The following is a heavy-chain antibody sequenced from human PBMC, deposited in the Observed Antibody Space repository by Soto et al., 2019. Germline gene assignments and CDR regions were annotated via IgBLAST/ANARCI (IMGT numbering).Heavy chain of an antibody. J-gene: IGHJ4*02. CDR1: GFSLRSLGMA. CDR2: IYWDDEE. D-gene: IGHD6-6*01. CDR3: ARRYDSSFDL. V-gene: IGHV2-5*02. Sequence: QITLKESGPTLLKPTQTLTLTCTFSGFSLRSLGMAVGWIRQPPGRALEWVALIYWDDEERYSPSLQRRLTITKDTSKNHVVLTMTTMDPVDTATYYCARRYDSSFDLWGQGIPVTVSS.